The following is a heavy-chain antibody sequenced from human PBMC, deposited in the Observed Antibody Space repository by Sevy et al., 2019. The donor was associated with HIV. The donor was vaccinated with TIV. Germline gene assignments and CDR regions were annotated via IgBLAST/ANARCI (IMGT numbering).Heavy chain of an antibody. Sequence: GGSLRLSCAASGFTFSTYSMNWVRQAPGKGREWVSYIRGSSGTIYYADSVKGRFTISRDNAKNSLYLQMNSLRAEDTAVYYCARDPHSLDYWGQGTLVTVSS. V-gene: IGHV3-48*01. CDR2: IRGSSGTI. D-gene: IGHD2-15*01. J-gene: IGHJ4*02. CDR1: GFTFSTYS. CDR3: ARDPHSLDY.